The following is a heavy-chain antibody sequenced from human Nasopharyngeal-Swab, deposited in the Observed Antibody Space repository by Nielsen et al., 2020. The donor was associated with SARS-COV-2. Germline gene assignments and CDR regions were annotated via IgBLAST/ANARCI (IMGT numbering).Heavy chain of an antibody. Sequence: GESLKISCAASGFTFSSYWMSWVRQAPGKGLEWVANKKQDGSEKYYVDSVKGRFTISRDNAKNSLYLQMNSLRAEDTAVYYCARDTYSSSSQLYYYGTDVWGQGTTVTVSS. J-gene: IGHJ6*02. D-gene: IGHD6-6*01. CDR3: ARDTYSSSSQLYYYGTDV. CDR2: KKQDGSEK. CDR1: GFTFSSYW. V-gene: IGHV3-7*01.